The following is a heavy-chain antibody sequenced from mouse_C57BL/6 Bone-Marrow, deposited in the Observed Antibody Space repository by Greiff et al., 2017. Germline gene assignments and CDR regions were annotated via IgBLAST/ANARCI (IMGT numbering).Heavy chain of an antibody. J-gene: IGHJ1*03. Sequence: VQLQQPGAELVRPGSSVKLSCKASGYTFTSYWMHWVKQRPIQGLEWIGNIDPSDSETHYNQKFKDQDTLTADKSSSTAYMPLSSLTSEDSAVXYCARRGAIYYAGFDWYLEVWGTGTTGTVSS. CDR2: IDPSDSET. CDR1: GYTFTSYW. CDR3: ARRGAIYYAGFDWYLEV. V-gene: IGHV1-52*01. D-gene: IGHD1-1*01.